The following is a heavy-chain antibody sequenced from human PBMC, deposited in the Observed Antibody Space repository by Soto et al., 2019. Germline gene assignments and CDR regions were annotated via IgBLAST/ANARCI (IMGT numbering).Heavy chain of an antibody. CDR1: GFAVSSSY. CDR3: ARDETGSGYTYGDFDY. D-gene: IGHD5-18*01. Sequence: GGSLRLSCAASGFAVSSSYMSWVRQGPGKGLEWASVIYSGGSTYYTDSVKGRFTTSRDNSKNTLYLQMNSLRAEDTAVYYCARDETGSGYTYGDFDYWGQGTLVTVSS. CDR2: IYSGGST. V-gene: IGHV3-53*01. J-gene: IGHJ4*02.